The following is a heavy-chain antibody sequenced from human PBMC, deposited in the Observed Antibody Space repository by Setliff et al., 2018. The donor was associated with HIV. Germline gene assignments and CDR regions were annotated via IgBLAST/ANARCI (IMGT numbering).Heavy chain of an antibody. D-gene: IGHD1-7*01. Sequence: SETLSLTCTVSGGSISSYYWSWIRQPPGKGLEWIGNIYSSGSTNYNPSLKSRVTISVDTSKNQFSLKLTSVTTTGTAVYYCARHPREEPQRNYKFDSWGQGTLVTVSS. V-gene: IGHV4-4*09. CDR3: ARHPREEPQRNYKFDS. J-gene: IGHJ4*02. CDR1: GGSISSYY. CDR2: IYSSGST.